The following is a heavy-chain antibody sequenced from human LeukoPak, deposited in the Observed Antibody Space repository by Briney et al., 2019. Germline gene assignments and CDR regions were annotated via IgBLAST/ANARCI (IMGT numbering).Heavy chain of an antibody. J-gene: IGHJ3*02. CDR2: ISSSGGTI. D-gene: IGHD6-25*01. CDR3: AGPNTARDAFDI. V-gene: IGHV3-11*01. Sequence: GGSLRLSCAASGFTFSDYYMSWIRQAPGKGLEWVSYISSSGGTIYYADSVKGRFTISRDNAKNSLYLQMNSLRAEDTAVYYCAGPNTARDAFDIWGQGTMVTVSS. CDR1: GFTFSDYY.